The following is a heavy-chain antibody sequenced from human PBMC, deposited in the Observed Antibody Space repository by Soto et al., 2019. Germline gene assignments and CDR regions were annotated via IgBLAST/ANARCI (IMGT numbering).Heavy chain of an antibody. D-gene: IGHD2-8*01. Sequence: AASVKVSCKASGYTFTGYYMHWVRQAPGQGLEWMGWINPNSGGTNYAQKFQGRVTMTRDTSISTAYMELSRLRSDDTAVYYCARLQPPIVLTTDRGGSWFDPWGQGTLVTVSS. CDR1: GYTFTGYY. CDR3: ARLQPPIVLTTDRGGSWFDP. J-gene: IGHJ5*02. CDR2: INPNSGGT. V-gene: IGHV1-2*02.